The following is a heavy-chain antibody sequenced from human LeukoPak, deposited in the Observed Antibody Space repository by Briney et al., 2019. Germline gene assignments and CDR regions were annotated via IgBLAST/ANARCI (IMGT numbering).Heavy chain of an antibody. V-gene: IGHV3-49*04. J-gene: IGHJ5*02. CDR2: MRSKAYGGAT. Sequence: PGGSLRLSCAASGFTFGDYAMSWVRQAPGKGLEWVGFMRSKAYGGATEYAASAKGRFTISRDDSKSIAYLQMNSLKTEDTAMYYCSRGGSWKGWFDPWGQGTLVTVSS. D-gene: IGHD6-6*01. CDR3: SRGGSWKGWFDP. CDR1: GFTFGDYA.